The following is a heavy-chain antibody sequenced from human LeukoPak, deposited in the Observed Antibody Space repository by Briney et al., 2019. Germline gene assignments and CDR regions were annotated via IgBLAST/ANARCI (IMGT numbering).Heavy chain of an antibody. Sequence: GGSLRLSCVASGFTVSSNYMSWVRQAPGRGLEWVSLIYSGGRTYYADSVKGRFTISRDNFKNMVYLQMNSLRAEDTAVYYCARGVPGACGGGAFDIWGQGTMGTVS. J-gene: IGHJ3*02. V-gene: IGHV3-66*01. CDR3: ARGVPGACGGGAFDI. CDR1: GFTVSSNY. CDR2: IYSGGRT. D-gene: IGHD2-15*01.